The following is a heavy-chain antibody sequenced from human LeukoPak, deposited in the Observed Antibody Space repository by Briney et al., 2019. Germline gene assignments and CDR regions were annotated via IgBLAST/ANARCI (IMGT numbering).Heavy chain of an antibody. CDR3: AKYYGSGSYYPLDY. CDR1: GFTFSSYA. J-gene: IGHJ4*02. CDR2: ISGSGGST. D-gene: IGHD3-10*01. V-gene: IGHV3-23*01. Sequence: AGGSLRLSCAASGFTFSSYAMSCVRQAPGKGLEWIPAISGSGGSTYYADSVKGRFTISRDNSKNTLYLQMNSLRAEDTAVYYCAKYYGSGSYYPLDYWGQGTLVTVSS.